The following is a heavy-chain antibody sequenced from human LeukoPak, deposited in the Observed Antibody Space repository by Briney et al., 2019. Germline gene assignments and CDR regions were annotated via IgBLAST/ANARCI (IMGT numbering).Heavy chain of an antibody. CDR3: AKGSSGWYYYFDY. CDR2: ISWNSGSI. CDR1: GFTFDDYA. D-gene: IGHD6-19*01. Sequence: PGGSLRLSCAASGFTFDDYAMHWVRQAPGKGLEWVSGISWNSGSIGYADSVKVRFTISRDNAKNSLYLQMNSLRAEDMALYYCAKGSSGWYYYFDYWGQGTLVTVSS. J-gene: IGHJ4*02. V-gene: IGHV3-9*03.